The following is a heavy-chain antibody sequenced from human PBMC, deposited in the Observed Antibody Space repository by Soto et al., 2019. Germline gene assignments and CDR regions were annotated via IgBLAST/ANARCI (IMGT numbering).Heavy chain of an antibody. CDR2: ISGSGGST. D-gene: IGHD2-2*01. Sequence: GGSLRLSCAASGFTFISYAMSWVRQAPGKGLEWVSAISGSGGSTYYADSVKGRFTISRDNSKNTLYLQMNSLRAEDTAVYYCAKDPGGYQLLYWFDPWGQGTLVTVSS. CDR1: GFTFISYA. CDR3: AKDPGGYQLLYWFDP. V-gene: IGHV3-23*01. J-gene: IGHJ5*02.